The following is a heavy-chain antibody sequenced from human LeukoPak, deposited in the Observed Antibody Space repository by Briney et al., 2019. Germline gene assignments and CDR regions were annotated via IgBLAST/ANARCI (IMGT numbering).Heavy chain of an antibody. J-gene: IGHJ4*02. D-gene: IGHD6-19*01. Sequence: SETLSLTCTVSRYSISSGFYWGWIRQPPGKGLEWIGSIYSSGTTYYNPSLKSRVTISVDTSKNQVSLNLRSVTAADTAVYYCARGDSGWYLGLGFDYWGQGTLVTVSS. CDR2: IYSSGTT. CDR3: ARGDSGWYLGLGFDY. V-gene: IGHV4-38-2*02. CDR1: RYSISSGFY.